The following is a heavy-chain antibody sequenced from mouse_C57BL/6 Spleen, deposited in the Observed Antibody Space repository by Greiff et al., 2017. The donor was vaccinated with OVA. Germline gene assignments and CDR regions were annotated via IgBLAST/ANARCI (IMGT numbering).Heavy chain of an antibody. Sequence: QVQLQQSGAELVMPGASVKLSCKASGYTFTSYWMHWVKQRPGQGLEWIGEIDPSDSYTNYNQKFKGKSTLTVDKSSSTAYMQLSSLTSEDSAVYYCARGANYDGYYFCYWGQGTTLTVSS. CDR2: IDPSDSYT. D-gene: IGHD2-3*01. CDR3: ARGANYDGYYFCY. CDR1: GYTFTSYW. V-gene: IGHV1-69*01. J-gene: IGHJ2*01.